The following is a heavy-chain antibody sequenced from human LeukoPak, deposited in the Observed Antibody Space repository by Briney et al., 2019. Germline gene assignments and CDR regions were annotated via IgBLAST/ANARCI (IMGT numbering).Heavy chain of an antibody. CDR2: INPNSGGT. CDR3: ARGSPRITMIVVVIGTPTDFDY. V-gene: IGHV1-2*02. J-gene: IGHJ4*02. CDR1: GYTFTGYY. Sequence: GASVKVSCKASGYTFTGYYMHWVRQAPGQGLEWMGWINPNSGGTNYAQKFQGRVTMTRDTSISTDYLELSSLRSEDTAVYYCARGSPRITMIVVVIGTPTDFDYWGQGTLVTVSS. D-gene: IGHD3-22*01.